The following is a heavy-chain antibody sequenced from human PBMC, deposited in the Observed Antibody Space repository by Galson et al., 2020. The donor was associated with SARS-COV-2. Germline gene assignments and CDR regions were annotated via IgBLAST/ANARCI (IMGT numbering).Heavy chain of an antibody. V-gene: IGHV4-39*01. CDR1: GGSISSSSYY. J-gene: IGHJ4*02. CDR2: IYYSGST. D-gene: IGHD3-3*01. CDR3: ARFIRRITIFGVVILSAVPDY. Sequence: SETLSLTCTVSGGSISSSSYYWGWIRQPPGKGLEWIGNIYYSGSTYYNPSLKSRVTISVATSKNQFSLKLSSVTAADTAVYYCARFIRRITIFGVVILSAVPDYWGQGTLVTVSS.